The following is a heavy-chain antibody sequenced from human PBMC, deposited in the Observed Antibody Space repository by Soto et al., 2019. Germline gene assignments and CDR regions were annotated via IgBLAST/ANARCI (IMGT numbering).Heavy chain of an antibody. J-gene: IGHJ6*02. Sequence: ASVMVSCKASGYTFTTYYIPWVRQAPGQGLEWMRWISAYNGNTNYAQKLQGRVTMTTDTSTSTAYMELRSLRSDDTAVYYCARQSLLRYFDWLLSDPPYGMDVWGQGTTVTVSS. D-gene: IGHD3-9*01. V-gene: IGHV1-18*04. CDR1: GYTFTTYY. CDR3: ARQSLLRYFDWLLSDPPYGMDV. CDR2: ISAYNGNT.